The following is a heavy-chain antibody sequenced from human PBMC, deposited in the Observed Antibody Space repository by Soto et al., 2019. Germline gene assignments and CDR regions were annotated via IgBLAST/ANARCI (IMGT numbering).Heavy chain of an antibody. CDR2: IYNSGST. D-gene: IGHD3-10*01. CDR3: ARARITMVREVIKYNMDV. V-gene: IGHV4-59*01. Sequence: PSETVSLTCTVSGGSISTYYWSWIRRPPGKGLEWIGYIYNSGSTHSNPSLQSRVTISVDTSKNQFSLKLSSVTAADTAIYYCARARITMVREVIKYNMDVWGQGTTVTVSS. J-gene: IGHJ6*02. CDR1: GGSISTYY.